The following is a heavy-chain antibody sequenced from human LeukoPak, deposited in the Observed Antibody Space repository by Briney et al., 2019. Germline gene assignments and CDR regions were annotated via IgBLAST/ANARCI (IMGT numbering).Heavy chain of an antibody. D-gene: IGHD3-10*01. CDR1: GYTFTSYY. V-gene: IGHV1-2*02. CDR3: ARDDQIRGVIISYYYYHGMDV. Sequence: ASVKVSCRASGYTFTSYYMHWVRQAPGQGLEWMGWINPNSGGTNYAQKFQGRVTMTRDTSISTAYMELSRLRSDDTAVYYCARDDQIRGVIISYYYYHGMDVWGQGTTVTVSS. CDR2: INPNSGGT. J-gene: IGHJ6*02.